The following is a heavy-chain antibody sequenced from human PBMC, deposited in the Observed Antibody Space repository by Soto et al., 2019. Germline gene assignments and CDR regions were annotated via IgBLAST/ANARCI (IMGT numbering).Heavy chain of an antibody. D-gene: IGHD6-13*01. CDR2: FIPIFGTL. Sequence: QVQLVQSGAEVKKPGSSVKVSCKASGGTFSNFAISWVRQAPGQGLAWMGGFIPIFGTLNYAQRFPGRLTISADESTSTAYRGLRRLKSVDTAVYFCARTEQPVLPWGQGTLVTVSS. CDR1: GGTFSNFA. V-gene: IGHV1-69*01. J-gene: IGHJ5*01. CDR3: ARTEQPVLP.